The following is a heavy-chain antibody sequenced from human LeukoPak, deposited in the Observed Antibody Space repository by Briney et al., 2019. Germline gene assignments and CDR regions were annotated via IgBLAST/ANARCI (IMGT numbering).Heavy chain of an antibody. J-gene: IGHJ5*02. CDR1: GFIVNSYA. Sequence: GGSLRLSCAASGFIVNSYAMSWVRQAPGKGLAWVSLIYSDGVIQYADSVKGRFTISRDNSKNTLYLQMNSLRDEDTAVYFCARDRAEGKTWVEFDPWGQGTLVTVSS. CDR3: ARDRAEGKTWVEFDP. CDR2: IYSDGVI. V-gene: IGHV3-66*02.